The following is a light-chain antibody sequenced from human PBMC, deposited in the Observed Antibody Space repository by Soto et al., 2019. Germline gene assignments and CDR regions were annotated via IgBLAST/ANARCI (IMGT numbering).Light chain of an antibody. CDR3: QQYDKSPIT. Sequence: IVLSLSPCILSLSPGERASLSCGASQSISSSFLAWYQQKPGQAPRLLIYGASSRATGIPDRFSGTGSETDFTLTISRLEPEDFAVYYCQQYDKSPITFGQGTRLEIK. J-gene: IGKJ5*01. CDR1: QSISSSF. CDR2: GAS. V-gene: IGKV3-20*01.